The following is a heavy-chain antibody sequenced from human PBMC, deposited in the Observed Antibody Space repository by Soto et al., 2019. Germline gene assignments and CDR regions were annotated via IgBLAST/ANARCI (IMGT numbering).Heavy chain of an antibody. CDR2: IIPIFGRA. J-gene: IGHJ6*02. CDR1: GGTFSSYA. CDR3: ARSCTGGSCYSRPYGMDV. D-gene: IGHD2-15*01. Sequence: QVQLVQSGAEVKKPGSSVKVSCKASGGTFSSYAISWVRQAPGHGLEGVGGIIPIFGRANYAHKFQGRVTITADDSTSTAYMELSSLRSEDTAVYYCARSCTGGSCYSRPYGMDVWGQGTMVTVSS. V-gene: IGHV1-69*12.